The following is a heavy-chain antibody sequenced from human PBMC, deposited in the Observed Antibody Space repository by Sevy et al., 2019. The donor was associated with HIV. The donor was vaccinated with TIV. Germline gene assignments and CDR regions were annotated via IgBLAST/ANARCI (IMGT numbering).Heavy chain of an antibody. D-gene: IGHD3-9*01. CDR3: AREGYDILTGENYYYYGMDV. V-gene: IGHV3-33*01. CDR2: IWYDGSNK. J-gene: IGHJ6*02. Sequence: GGSLRLSCAASGFTFSSYGMHWVRQAPGKGLEWVAVIWYDGSNKYYADSVKGRFTISRDNSKNTLYLLMNSPRAEDTAVYYCAREGYDILTGENYYYYGMDVWGQGTTVTVSS. CDR1: GFTFSSYG.